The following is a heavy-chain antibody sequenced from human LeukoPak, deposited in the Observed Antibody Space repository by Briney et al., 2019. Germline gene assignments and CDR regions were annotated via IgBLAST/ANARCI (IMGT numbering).Heavy chain of an antibody. CDR1: GFTFSTCS. J-gene: IGHJ4*02. Sequence: GGSLRLSCAASGFTFSTCSMNWVRQAPGKGLEWVSDISSSSSTMYYADSVKGRFTISRDNAKNSLYLQMNSLRAEDTAVYYCATDRGGYFDLWGQGNLVTVSS. CDR2: ISSSSSTM. V-gene: IGHV3-48*01. CDR3: ATDRGGYFDL. D-gene: IGHD2-15*01.